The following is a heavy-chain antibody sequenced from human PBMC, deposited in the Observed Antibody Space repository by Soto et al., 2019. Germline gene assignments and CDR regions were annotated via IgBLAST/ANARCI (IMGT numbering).Heavy chain of an antibody. CDR2: INAGNGNT. Sequence: QVQLVQSGAEVKKPGASVKDSCKASGYTFTSYAMHWVRQAPGQRLEWMGWINAGNGNTKYSQKFQGRVTITRDTSASTAYMELSSLRSEDTAVYYCARGLLGRIAARPGGYMDVWGQGTTVTVSS. D-gene: IGHD6-6*01. J-gene: IGHJ6*02. V-gene: IGHV1-3*01. CDR1: GYTFTSYA. CDR3: ARGLLGRIAARPGGYMDV.